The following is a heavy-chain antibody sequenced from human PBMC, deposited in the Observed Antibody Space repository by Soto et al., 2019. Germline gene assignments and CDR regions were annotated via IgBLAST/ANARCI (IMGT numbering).Heavy chain of an antibody. Sequence: QVQLQESGPGLVKPSGTLSLTCGVSSGSISSNNWWSWVRQPPGKGLEWIGEIYHSGKTNYNPSLNSRGTILVDKSKNLFSLKLASVTGADTAVYYWARAGDYSMTGNVDIWGQGKMVTVSS. V-gene: IGHV4-4*02. J-gene: IGHJ3*02. CDR3: ARAGDYSMTGNVDI. CDR1: SGSISSNNW. D-gene: IGHD4-17*01. CDR2: IYHSGKT.